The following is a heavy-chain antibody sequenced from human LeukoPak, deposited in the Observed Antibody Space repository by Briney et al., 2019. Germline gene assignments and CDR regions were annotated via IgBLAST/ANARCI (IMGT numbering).Heavy chain of an antibody. J-gene: IGHJ3*02. D-gene: IGHD6-25*01. V-gene: IGHV1-18*04. CDR3: AREAADDAFDI. CDR2: ISAYNGNT. Sequence: ASVKVSCKASGYTFTGYYMHWVRQAPGQGLEWMGWISAYNGNTNYAQKLQGRVTMTTDTSTSTAYMELRSLRSDDTAVYYCAREAADDAFDIWGQGTMVTVSS. CDR1: GYTFTGYY.